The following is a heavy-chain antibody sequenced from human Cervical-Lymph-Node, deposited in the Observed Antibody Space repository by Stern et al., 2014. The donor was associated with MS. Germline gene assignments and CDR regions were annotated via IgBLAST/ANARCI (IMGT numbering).Heavy chain of an antibody. Sequence: EVQLVQSGGGVVKPGGSRTLSCAASGSNIVTYSINWVRKAPGKGLGWVSFISSTSSNIKYAAAVRGRFTISRDNAKNSLFLHMSGLRVEDTAVYYCASTSGWFDSWGQGIQVTVSS. CDR1: GSNIVTYS. CDR2: ISSTSSNI. CDR3: ASTSGWFDS. V-gene: IGHV3-21*01. J-gene: IGHJ5*01.